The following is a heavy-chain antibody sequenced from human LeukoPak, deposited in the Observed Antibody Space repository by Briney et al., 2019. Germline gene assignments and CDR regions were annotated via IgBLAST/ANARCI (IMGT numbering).Heavy chain of an antibody. J-gene: IGHJ3*02. CDR2: INHSGST. CDR3: ARSPAYCGGDCPTGGAFDI. CDR1: GGSFSGYY. Sequence: PSETLSLTCAVYGGSFSGYYWSWIRQPPGKGLEWIGEINHSGSTNYNPSLKSRVTISVDTSKNQFSLKLSSVTAADTAVYYCARSPAYCGGDCPTGGAFDIWGQGTMVTVSS. D-gene: IGHD2-21*02. V-gene: IGHV4-34*01.